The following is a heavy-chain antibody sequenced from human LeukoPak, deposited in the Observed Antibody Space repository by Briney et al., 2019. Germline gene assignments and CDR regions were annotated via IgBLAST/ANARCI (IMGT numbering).Heavy chain of an antibody. V-gene: IGHV4-4*07. CDR1: GGTIGTYY. D-gene: IGHD7-27*01. J-gene: IGHJ4*02. Sequence: SETLSLTCTVSGGTIGTYYWSWIRQPAGKELEWIGRTFTTGGANYNPSLKSRVTMSLDTSKNLFSLKLNSVTAADTAVYYCVRDGPSWGLLWGQGALVTVSS. CDR2: TFTTGGA. CDR3: VRDGPSWGLL.